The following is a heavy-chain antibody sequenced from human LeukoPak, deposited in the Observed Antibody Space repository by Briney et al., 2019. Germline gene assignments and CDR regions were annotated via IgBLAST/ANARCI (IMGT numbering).Heavy chain of an antibody. Sequence: QTGGSLRLSCAASGFTFSSYAMSWVRQAPGKGLEWVSAISGSGGSTYYADSVKGRFTISRDNSKNTLYLQMNSLRAEDTAVYYCAREQRYSSGWHTAYWGQGTLVTVSS. J-gene: IGHJ4*02. CDR3: AREQRYSSGWHTAY. V-gene: IGHV3-23*01. D-gene: IGHD6-19*01. CDR1: GFTFSSYA. CDR2: ISGSGGST.